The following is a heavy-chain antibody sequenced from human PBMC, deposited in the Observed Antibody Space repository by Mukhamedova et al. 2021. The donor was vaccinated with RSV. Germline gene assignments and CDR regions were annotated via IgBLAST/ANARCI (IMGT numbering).Heavy chain of an antibody. V-gene: IGHV1-2*06. D-gene: IGHD6-19*01. CDR2: VDPATGST. J-gene: IGHJ2*01. Sequence: EWMGRVDPATGSTIYAPRFRGRVTITRDTSSTTVYMELHGLTSDDTAMYYCAIAVAEDFGLWGRGSLVSVSS. CDR3: AIAVAEDFGL.